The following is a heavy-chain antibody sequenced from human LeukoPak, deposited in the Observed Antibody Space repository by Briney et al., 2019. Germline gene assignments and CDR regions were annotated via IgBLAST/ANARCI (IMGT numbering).Heavy chain of an antibody. J-gene: IGHJ4*02. CDR2: VSHDSSHK. V-gene: IGHV3-30-3*01. D-gene: IGHD1-26*01. Sequence: GGSLRLSCVASAFAFSTYTMHWVRQAPGKGLEWVAVVSHDSSHKYYVDSVKGRFTISRDNSKNTVYLQMNSLRVDDTAVYYCAREPPKGAAQVDYWGQGTLVTVSS. CDR1: AFAFSTYT. CDR3: AREPPKGAAQVDY.